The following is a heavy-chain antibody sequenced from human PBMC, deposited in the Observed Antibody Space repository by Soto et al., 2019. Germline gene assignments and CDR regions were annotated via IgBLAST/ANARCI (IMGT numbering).Heavy chain of an antibody. V-gene: IGHV4-4*02. J-gene: IGHJ4*02. CDR2: IYHSGST. CDR1: SGSISSSNW. CDR3: AGVAGVVTAGGYFDY. Sequence: QVQLQESGPGLVKPSGTLSLTCAVSSGSISSSNWWSWVRQPPGKGLEWIGEIYHSGSTNYNPSLKIRVTISVDKSKNQFSLKLSSVTAADTAVYYCAGVAGVVTAGGYFDYWGQGTLVTVSS. D-gene: IGHD6-13*01.